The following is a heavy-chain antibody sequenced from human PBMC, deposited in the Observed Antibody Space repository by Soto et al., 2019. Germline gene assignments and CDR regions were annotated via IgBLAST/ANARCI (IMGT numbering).Heavy chain of an antibody. D-gene: IGHD6-19*01. J-gene: IGHJ4*02. V-gene: IGHV1-69*12. CDR2: IIPIFGTA. Sequence: QVQLVPSGAEVKKPGSSVKVSCKASGGTFSSYAISWGRQAPGQGLEWMGGIIPIFGTANYAQKFKGRVTITADESTSTAYMELSSLRYEDTAVYYCARLPVADLYRDYWGQGTLVTVSS. CDR3: ARLPVADLYRDY. CDR1: GGTFSSYA.